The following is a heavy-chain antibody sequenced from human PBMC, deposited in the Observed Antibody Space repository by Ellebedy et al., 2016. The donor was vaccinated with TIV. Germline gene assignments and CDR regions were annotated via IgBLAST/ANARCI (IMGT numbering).Heavy chain of an antibody. CDR1: GGTFSSYA. V-gene: IGHV1-69*13. CDR3: AREAADSSSYESWWFDP. D-gene: IGHD6-6*01. CDR2: IIPIFGTA. J-gene: IGHJ5*02. Sequence: SVKVSCXASGGTFSSYAISWVRQAPGQGLEWMGGIIPIFGTANYAQKFQGRVTITADESTSTAYMELSSLRSEDTAVYYCAREAADSSSYESWWFDPWGQGTLVTVSS.